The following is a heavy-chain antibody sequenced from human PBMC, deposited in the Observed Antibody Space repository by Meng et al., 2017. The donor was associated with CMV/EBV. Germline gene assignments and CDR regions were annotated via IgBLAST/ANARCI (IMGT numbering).Heavy chain of an antibody. CDR2: ISSSSSYI. V-gene: IGHV3-21*01. CDR3: ARDLPYYDFWSGYNWFDP. CDR1: FTFSSYS. Sequence: FTFSSYSMKWVSQAPGKGLEWVSSISSSSSYIYYADSVKGRFTISRDNAKNSLYLQMNSLRAEDTAVYYCARDLPYYDFWSGYNWFDPWGQGTLVTVSS. D-gene: IGHD3-3*01. J-gene: IGHJ5*02.